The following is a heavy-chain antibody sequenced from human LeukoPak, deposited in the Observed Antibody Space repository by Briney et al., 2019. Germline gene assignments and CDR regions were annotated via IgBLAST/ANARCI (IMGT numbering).Heavy chain of an antibody. Sequence: ASVTVSFKASGYTFTIYGISWVRQAPGQGLEWMGWISAYNGNTNYAQKLQGRVTMTTDTSTSTAYMELRSLRSDDTAVYYCARMGSYSSSSSAFDYWGQGTLVTVSS. D-gene: IGHD6-6*01. V-gene: IGHV1-18*01. CDR3: ARMGSYSSSSSAFDY. CDR2: ISAYNGNT. J-gene: IGHJ4*02. CDR1: GYTFTIYG.